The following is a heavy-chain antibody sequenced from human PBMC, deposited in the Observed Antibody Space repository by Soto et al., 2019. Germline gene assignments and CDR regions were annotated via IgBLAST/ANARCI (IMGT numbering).Heavy chain of an antibody. CDR1: GYTFTSYY. Sequence: SSVKVSCKASGYTFTSYYMHWVRQAPGEGLEWIGIVNPSGGSTSYAQKFQGRVTMTRDTSTSTVYMELSSLRSEDTAVYYCARDQITLVRGETFEYWGQGTMVTVSS. CDR2: VNPSGGST. D-gene: IGHD3-10*01. CDR3: ARDQITLVRGETFEY. J-gene: IGHJ4*02. V-gene: IGHV1-46*01.